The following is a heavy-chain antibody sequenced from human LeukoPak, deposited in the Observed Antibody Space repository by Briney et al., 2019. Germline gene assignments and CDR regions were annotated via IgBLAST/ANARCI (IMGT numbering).Heavy chain of an antibody. CDR3: ARSHDYGDLNWFDP. CDR2: IYYSGST. D-gene: IGHD4-17*01. J-gene: IGHJ5*02. Sequence: SETLSLTCTVSGGSISSGGYYWSWIRQHPGKGLEWIGYIYYSGSTYYNPSLKSRVTISVDTSKNQFSLKLSSVTAADTAVYYCARSHDYGDLNWFDPWGQGTLVTVSS. CDR1: GGSISSGGYY. V-gene: IGHV4-31*03.